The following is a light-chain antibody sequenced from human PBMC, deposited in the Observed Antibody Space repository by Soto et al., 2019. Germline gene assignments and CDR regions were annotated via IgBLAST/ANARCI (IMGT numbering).Light chain of an antibody. CDR2: KES. Sequence: DIQMTQSPSTLSASVGDRVTITCRASQSISSWLAWYQQKPWRAPKLLIYKESSLETGVPSRFSGSGSGTEFTLIISSLQPDDFASYYCQQYGSSSPWTFGQGTKVEIK. CDR1: QSISSW. V-gene: IGKV1-5*03. CDR3: QQYGSSSPWT. J-gene: IGKJ1*01.